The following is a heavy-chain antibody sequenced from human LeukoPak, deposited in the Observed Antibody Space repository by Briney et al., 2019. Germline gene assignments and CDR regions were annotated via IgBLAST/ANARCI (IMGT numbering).Heavy chain of an antibody. CDR1: GYTFNSHY. J-gene: IGHJ2*01. D-gene: IGHD2-15*01. CDR3: ARVVWDCSGGSCYSEATRQGDWYFDL. CDR2: INTRGGNT. V-gene: IGHV1-46*02. Sequence: ASVKVSCKASGYTFNSHYMQWVRQAPGEGLEWMGVINTRGGNTTYAQKFQGRVTMTSDTSTNTVYMELSSLRSEDTAVYYCARVVWDCSGGSCYSEATRQGDWYFDLWGRGTLVSVSS.